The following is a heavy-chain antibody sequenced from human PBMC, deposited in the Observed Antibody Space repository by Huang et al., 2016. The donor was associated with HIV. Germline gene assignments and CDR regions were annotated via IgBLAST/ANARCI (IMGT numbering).Heavy chain of an antibody. CDR1: GFRCNSYN. CDR3: AKDRSGGSYSFDS. D-gene: IGHD1-26*01. CDR2: ISYDGNNK. V-gene: IGHV3-30*18. J-gene: IGHJ4*02. Sequence: QVQRVESGGGVVQPGRSLRLSCAASGFRCNSYNMHWVRQAPGKGIEGVAGISYDGNNKYYPDTLRGRFTISRENSQTALYLEMNSLGADDTAVYFCAKDRSGGSYSFDSWGRGTLVTVSS.